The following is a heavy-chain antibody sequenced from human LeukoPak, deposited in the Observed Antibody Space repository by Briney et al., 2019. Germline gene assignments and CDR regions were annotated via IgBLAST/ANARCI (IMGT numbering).Heavy chain of an antibody. CDR1: GGSISSSSYY. D-gene: IGHD2-2*01. CDR3: ASPPPIVVVPAADYYYYMDV. J-gene: IGHJ6*03. CDR2: IYYSGST. Sequence: SETLSLTCTVSGGSISSSSYYWGWIRQPPGKGLKWIGSIYYSGSTYYNPSLKSQVTISVDTSKNQFSLKLSSVTAADTAVYYCASPPPIVVVPAADYYYYMDVWGKGTTVTVSS. V-gene: IGHV4-39*01.